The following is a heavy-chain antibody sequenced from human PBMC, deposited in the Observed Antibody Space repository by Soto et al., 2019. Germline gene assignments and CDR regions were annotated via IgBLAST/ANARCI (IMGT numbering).Heavy chain of an antibody. CDR1: GFTFSSYS. CDR3: ARDSASYSSSSGSYWYFDL. V-gene: IGHV3-48*02. J-gene: IGHJ2*01. D-gene: IGHD6-6*01. Sequence: EVQLVESGGGLAPPGGSLRLSCAASGFTFSSYSMNWVRQAPGKGLEWVSYISSGSATIYYADSVKGRFTISRDNAKNSLYLQLNSLRDEDTAVYYCARDSASYSSSSGSYWYFDLWGRGTLVTVSS. CDR2: ISSGSATI.